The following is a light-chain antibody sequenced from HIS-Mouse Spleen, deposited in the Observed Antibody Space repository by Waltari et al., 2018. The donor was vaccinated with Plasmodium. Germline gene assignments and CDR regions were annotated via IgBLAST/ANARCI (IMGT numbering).Light chain of an antibody. CDR2: EDS. CDR1: ALPKKY. V-gene: IGLV3-10*01. CDR3: YSTDSSGNHRV. Sequence: SYELTQPPSVSVSPGQPARITCLGDALPKKYAYSYQQKAGQAPVLVIYEDSKRPSGIPERFSGSSSGTMATLTISGAQVEDEADYYCYSTDSSGNHRVFGGGTKLTVL. J-gene: IGLJ3*02.